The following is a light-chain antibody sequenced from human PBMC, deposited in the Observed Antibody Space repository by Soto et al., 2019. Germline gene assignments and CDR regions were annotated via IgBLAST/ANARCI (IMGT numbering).Light chain of an antibody. CDR1: QTISTL. Sequence: DIHMTQSPSSVSASVGDRVTLTCRASQTISTLLNWYQHKPGKAPKLLIFDASNLHSGVPSRFSGSGSGTDFTLTITSLQPEDFATYSCQQSFSTPWTFGQGTKVEVK. V-gene: IGKV1-39*01. CDR3: QQSFSTPWT. CDR2: DAS. J-gene: IGKJ1*01.